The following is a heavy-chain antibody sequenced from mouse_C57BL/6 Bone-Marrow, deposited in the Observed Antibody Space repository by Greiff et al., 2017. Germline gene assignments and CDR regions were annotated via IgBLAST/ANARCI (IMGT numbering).Heavy chain of an antibody. CDR1: GYTFTSYW. V-gene: IGHV1-61*01. Sequence: QVQLQQPGAELVRPGSSVKLSCKASGYTFTSYWMDWVKQRPGQGLEWIGNIYPSDSETHYNQKFKDKATLTVDKSSSTADMQLSSLTSEDSAVYYCARRGYWYFDVWGTGTTVTVSS. CDR3: ARRGYWYFDV. CDR2: IYPSDSET. J-gene: IGHJ1*03.